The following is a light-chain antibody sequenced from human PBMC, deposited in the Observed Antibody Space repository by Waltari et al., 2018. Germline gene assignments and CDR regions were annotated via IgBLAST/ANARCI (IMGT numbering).Light chain of an antibody. CDR1: HSITSN. CDR3: QQYNNWPLYT. Sequence: EIVMTQSPATLSVSLGERATLSCRASHSITSNLAWYQQKPGQAPRLLVYGASTRATGIPARFSGSGSGTEFTLTISSLQAEDFAVYYCQQYNNWPLYTVGEGTKV. V-gene: IGKV3-15*01. J-gene: IGKJ2*01. CDR2: GAS.